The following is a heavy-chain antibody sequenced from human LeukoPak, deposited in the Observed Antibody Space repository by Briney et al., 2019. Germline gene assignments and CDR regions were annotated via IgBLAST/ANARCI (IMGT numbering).Heavy chain of an antibody. CDR1: GFTFSNFA. J-gene: IGHJ6*02. CDR2: ISYDESNK. V-gene: IGHV3-30*04. Sequence: GGSLRLSCAASGFTFSNFAIHWVRQAPGKGLEWVALISYDESNKYYADSVRGRFTISRDNSKNTLSLEMNSVKDEDTGVYFCARDSYGMDVWGQGTTVTVSS. CDR3: ARDSYGMDV.